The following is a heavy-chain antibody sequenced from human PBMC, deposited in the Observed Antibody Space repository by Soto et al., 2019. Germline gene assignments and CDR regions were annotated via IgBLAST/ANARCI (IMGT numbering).Heavy chain of an antibody. J-gene: IGHJ4*02. Sequence: SLRLSCAASGFTFSSYAMSWVRQARGKGLEWVSAISGSGGSTYYADSVKGRFTISRDNSKNTLYLQMNSLRADDTAVYYCAKDFKWVPYYFDYLGQGALVTVSS. D-gene: IGHD2-8*01. CDR2: ISGSGGST. CDR1: GFTFSSYA. CDR3: AKDFKWVPYYFDY. V-gene: IGHV3-23*01.